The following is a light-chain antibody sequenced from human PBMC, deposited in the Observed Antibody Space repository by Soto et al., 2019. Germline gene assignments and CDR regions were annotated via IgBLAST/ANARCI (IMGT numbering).Light chain of an antibody. Sequence: EIVLTQSPGTLSVSPGERATLSCGASESVSSKLAWYQQKPGQTPSLLIYAASTRATGIPASFSGGGSGTEFTLTISSLQSEDFAVYYCQQYNNWPWTFGQGTKVDIK. CDR3: QQYNNWPWT. V-gene: IGKV3-15*01. J-gene: IGKJ1*01. CDR1: ESVSSK. CDR2: AAS.